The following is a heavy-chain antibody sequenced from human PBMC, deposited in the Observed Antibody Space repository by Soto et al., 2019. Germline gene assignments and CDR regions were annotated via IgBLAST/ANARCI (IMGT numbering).Heavy chain of an antibody. Sequence: PSETLALTSAVSSGSFNGSHWSWIRQPPGKGLEWIGEIYHSGSTNYNPSLKSRVTISIDTSKNQFSLKLSSVTAADTAVYYCARVPDDWGQGILVTVSS. CDR3: ARVPDD. J-gene: IGHJ4*02. V-gene: IGHV4-34*01. CDR1: SGSFNGSH. D-gene: IGHD2-2*01. CDR2: IYHSGST.